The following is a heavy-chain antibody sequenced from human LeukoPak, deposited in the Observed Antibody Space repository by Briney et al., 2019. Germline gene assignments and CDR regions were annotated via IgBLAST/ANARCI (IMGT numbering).Heavy chain of an antibody. Sequence: ASVKVSCKASGYTFTSYYMHWVRQAPGQGLEWMGIINPSGGSTSYAQKFQVRVTMTRDMSTSTVYMELSSLRSEDTAVYYCARGPSEYSSSSDTLDVWGQGTMVTVSS. J-gene: IGHJ3*01. V-gene: IGHV1-46*01. D-gene: IGHD6-6*01. CDR2: INPSGGST. CDR1: GYTFTSYY. CDR3: ARGPSEYSSSSDTLDV.